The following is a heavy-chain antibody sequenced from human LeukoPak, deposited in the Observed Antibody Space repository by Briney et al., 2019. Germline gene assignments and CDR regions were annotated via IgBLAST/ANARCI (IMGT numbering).Heavy chain of an antibody. CDR3: ARHEHNGPVDY. CDR1: GGSISSYY. CDR2: IYTSGST. D-gene: IGHD1-1*01. J-gene: IGHJ4*02. V-gene: IGHV4-4*09. Sequence: SETLSLTCTVSGGSISSYYWSWIRQPPGKGLEWIGYIYTSGSTNYNSSLKSRVTISVDTSKNQFSLKLSSVTAADTAVYYCARHEHNGPVDYWGQGTLVTVSS.